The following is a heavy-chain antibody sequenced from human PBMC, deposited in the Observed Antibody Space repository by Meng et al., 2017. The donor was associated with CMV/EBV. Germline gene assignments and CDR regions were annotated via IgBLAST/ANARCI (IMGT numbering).Heavy chain of an antibody. CDR1: GYTLTELS. J-gene: IGHJ6*02. V-gene: IGHV1-24*01. CDR2: FDPEDGET. Sequence: ASVKVSCKVSGYTLTELSMRWVRQAPGKGLEWMGGFDPEDGETIYAQKFQGRVTMTEDTSTDTAYMELSSLRSEDTAVYYCATATGYYYGMDVWGQGTTVTVSS. CDR3: ATATGYYYGMDV.